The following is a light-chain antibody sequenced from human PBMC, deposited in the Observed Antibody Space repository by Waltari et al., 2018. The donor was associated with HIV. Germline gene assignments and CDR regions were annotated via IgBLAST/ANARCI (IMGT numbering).Light chain of an antibody. V-gene: IGLV1-44*01. J-gene: IGLJ2*01. CDR3: AAWDDTLNAVV. Sequence: QSVLTQPPSASGTHGQRVTISCSGSSSNIGSNTVNWYQHLPGTAPKLLMYMNNQRPSGVPDRFSGSKSGTSASLAISGLQSEDEAAYFCAAWDDTLNAVVFGGGTKLTVL. CDR2: MNN. CDR1: SSNIGSNT.